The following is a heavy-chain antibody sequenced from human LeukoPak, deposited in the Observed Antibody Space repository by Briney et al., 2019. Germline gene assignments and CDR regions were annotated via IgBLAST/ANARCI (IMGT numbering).Heavy chain of an antibody. CDR3: TRHMSYYYGMDA. Sequence: PSETLSLTCTVSGGSISSYYWSWIRQPPGKGLEWIGYIYYSGTTNYNPSLKSRVTISVDTSKNQFSLKLSSVTAADTAVYFCTRHMSYYYGMDAWGQGTTVTVSS. V-gene: IGHV4-59*08. CDR2: IYYSGTT. J-gene: IGHJ6*02. CDR1: GGSISSYY. D-gene: IGHD3-10*02.